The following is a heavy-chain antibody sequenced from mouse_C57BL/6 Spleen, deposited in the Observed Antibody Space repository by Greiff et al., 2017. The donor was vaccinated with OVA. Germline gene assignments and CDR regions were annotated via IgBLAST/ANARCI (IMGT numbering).Heavy chain of an antibody. Sequence: EVQLQQSGPELVKPGASVKIPCKASGYTFTDYNMDWVKQSHGKSLEWIGDINPNNGGTIYNQKFKGKATLTVDKSSSTAYMELRSLTSEDTAVYYCARGGAIYYDDDDVYAMDYWGQGTSVTVSS. CDR2: INPNNGGT. CDR1: GYTFTDYN. J-gene: IGHJ4*01. CDR3: ARGGAIYYDDDDVYAMDY. D-gene: IGHD2-4*01. V-gene: IGHV1-18*01.